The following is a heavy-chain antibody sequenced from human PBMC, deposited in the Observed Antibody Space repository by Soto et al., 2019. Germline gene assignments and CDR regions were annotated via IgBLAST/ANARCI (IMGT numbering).Heavy chain of an antibody. J-gene: IGHJ5*02. Sequence: SETLSLTCTVSGGSISSGGYYWSWIRQHPGKGLEWIGYIYYSGTTYYNPSLKSRVTISVDTSKNQFSLKLSSVSAADTALYYCARCSLVVVPAPGFDPWGRGTLVTGS. D-gene: IGHD2-2*01. CDR1: GGSISSGGYY. CDR3: ARCSLVVVPAPGFDP. V-gene: IGHV4-31*03. CDR2: IYYSGTT.